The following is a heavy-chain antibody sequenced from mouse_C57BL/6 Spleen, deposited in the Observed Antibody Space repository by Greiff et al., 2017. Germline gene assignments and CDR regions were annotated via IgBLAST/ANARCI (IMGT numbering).Heavy chain of an antibody. CDR2: ISYDGSN. CDR1: GYSITSGYY. V-gene: IGHV3-6*01. Sequence: EVQLQESGPGLVKPSQSLSLTCSVTGYSITSGYYWNWIRQFPGNKLEWMGYISYDGSNNYNPSLKNRISITRDTSKNQFFLKLNSVTTEDTATYYCARDPEDYFDYWGQGTTLTVSS. J-gene: IGHJ2*01. CDR3: ARDPEDYFDY.